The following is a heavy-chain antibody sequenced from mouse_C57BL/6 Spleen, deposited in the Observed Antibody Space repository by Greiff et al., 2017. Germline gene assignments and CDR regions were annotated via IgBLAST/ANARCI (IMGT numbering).Heavy chain of an antibody. J-gene: IGHJ2*01. CDR3: ARRYYGSSYVVFFDY. CDR1: GYTFTSYW. D-gene: IGHD1-1*01. V-gene: IGHV1-50*01. Sequence: VQLQESGAELVKPGASVKLSCKASGYTFTSYWMQWVKQRPGQGLEWIGEIDPSDSYTNYNQKFKGKATLTVDTSSSTAYMKLSSLTSEDSAVYYCARRYYGSSYVVFFDYWGQGTTLTVSS. CDR2: IDPSDSYT.